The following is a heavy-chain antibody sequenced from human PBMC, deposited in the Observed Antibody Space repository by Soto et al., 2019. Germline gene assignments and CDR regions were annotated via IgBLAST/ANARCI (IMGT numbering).Heavy chain of an antibody. CDR2: IKEDGSDK. CDR1: GFTFSRYW. V-gene: IGHV3-7*05. J-gene: IGHJ4*02. CDR3: PRQRDGY. Sequence: EVQLVESGGALVQPGGSLRLSCAGSGFTFSRYWMTWVRQAPGKGLEWVANIKEDGSDKYYVDSVKGRFTISRDNAQNSLYLQLNSLRAEDTAVDYCPRQRDGYWGQGTLVTVSS.